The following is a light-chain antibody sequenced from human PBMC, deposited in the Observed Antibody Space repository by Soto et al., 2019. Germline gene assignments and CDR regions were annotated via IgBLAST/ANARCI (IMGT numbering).Light chain of an antibody. V-gene: IGLV2-8*01. Sequence: QSALTQPPSASGSPGQSVTISCTGTSSDVGGYNYVSWYQQHPGKAPKLMIYEVSKRPSGVPDRFSGSKSGNTASLTVSGLQAEDEADYYCSSYAGSIDVVFGGGTKVTVL. CDR1: SSDVGGYNY. CDR3: SSYAGSIDVV. CDR2: EVS. J-gene: IGLJ2*01.